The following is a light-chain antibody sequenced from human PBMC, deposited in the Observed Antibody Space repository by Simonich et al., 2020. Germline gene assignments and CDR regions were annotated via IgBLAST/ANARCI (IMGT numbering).Light chain of an antibody. J-gene: IGLJ2*01. CDR1: SSDVGGYNY. CDR3: SSYAGSNI. Sequence: QSALTQPASVYGSPGQSITISCTGTSSDVGGYNYVSWYQQHPGKAPKLMIYDVSKRPSGVSNRFSGSKSGNTASLTISGLQAEDEADYYCSSYAGSNIFGGGTKLTVL. CDR2: DVS. V-gene: IGLV2-14*01.